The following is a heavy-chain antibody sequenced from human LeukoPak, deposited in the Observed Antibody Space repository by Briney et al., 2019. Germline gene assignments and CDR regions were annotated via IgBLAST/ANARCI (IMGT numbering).Heavy chain of an antibody. CDR2: IYTSGST. D-gene: IGHD3-10*01. CDR3: ARDQVVRGVIISHDY. V-gene: IGHV4-61*02. J-gene: IGHJ4*02. CDR1: GGSISSGSYY. Sequence: SETLSLTCTVSGGSISSGSYYWSWIRQPAGKGLEWLGRIYTSGSTNYNPSLRSRVTISVDTSKNQFSLKLSSVTAADTAVYYCARDQVVRGVIISHDYWGQGTLVTVSS.